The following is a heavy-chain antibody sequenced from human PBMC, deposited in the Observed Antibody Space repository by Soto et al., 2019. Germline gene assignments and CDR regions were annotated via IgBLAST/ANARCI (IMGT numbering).Heavy chain of an antibody. D-gene: IGHD3-3*01. J-gene: IGHJ4*02. CDR2: IDGSGYT. CDR1: GGSISTGGYY. Sequence: PSETRSLTCTVSGGSISTGGYYWSWIRQYPGKGLEWLGYIDGSGYTFYNPSLQSRLTLSMDTSKNQFSLKLSSATAADTAVYFCARKQAGFFYGIDYWGQGTLVTVSS. V-gene: IGHV4-31*03. CDR3: ARKQAGFFYGIDY.